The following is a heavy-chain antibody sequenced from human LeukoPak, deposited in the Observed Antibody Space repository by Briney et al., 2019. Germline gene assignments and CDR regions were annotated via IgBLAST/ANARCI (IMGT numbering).Heavy chain of an antibody. Sequence: PQTLSLTCTVSGGSISSGDYYWSWIRQPPGKGLEWIGYIYYSGSTYYNPSLKSRVTISVDTSKNQFSPKLSSVTAADTAVYYCARSTASSGLDYWGQGTLVTVSS. CDR3: ARSTASSGLDY. J-gene: IGHJ4*02. CDR2: IYYSGST. CDR1: GGSISSGDYY. D-gene: IGHD3-22*01. V-gene: IGHV4-30-4*01.